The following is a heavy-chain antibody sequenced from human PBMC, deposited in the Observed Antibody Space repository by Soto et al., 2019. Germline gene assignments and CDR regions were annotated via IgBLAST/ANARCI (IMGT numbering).Heavy chain of an antibody. CDR3: ARKRGGSVTWDY. CDR2: IKEDGSEK. V-gene: IGHV3-7*01. D-gene: IGHD3-10*01. Sequence: EVQLVESGGGLVQPGGSLRLSCAASGFTYNMYWMSWVRQAPGKGLEGVGNIKEDGSEKYYGASVKGRFTLSSDNANNDRLLVMNSLRVEDTAVYDCARKRGGSVTWDYWGQGTLVTVSS. CDR1: GFTYNMYW. J-gene: IGHJ4*02.